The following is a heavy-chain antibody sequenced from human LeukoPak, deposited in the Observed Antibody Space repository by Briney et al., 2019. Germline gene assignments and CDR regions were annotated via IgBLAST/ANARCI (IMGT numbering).Heavy chain of an antibody. Sequence: GASVKVSCKASGYTFTGYYMHWVRQAPGQGLEWMGWINPNSGGTNYAQKFQGRVTMTRDTSISTAYMELSRLRSDDTAVYYCARDMRLGRYYHYYYYMDVWGKGTTVTVSS. CDR3: ARDMRLGRYYHYYYYMDV. J-gene: IGHJ6*03. CDR2: INPNSGGT. V-gene: IGHV1-2*02. D-gene: IGHD6-19*01. CDR1: GYTFTGYY.